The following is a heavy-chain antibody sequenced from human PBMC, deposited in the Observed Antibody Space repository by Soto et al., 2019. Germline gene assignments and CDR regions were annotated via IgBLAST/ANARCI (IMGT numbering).Heavy chain of an antibody. V-gene: IGHV3-30-3*01. D-gene: IGHD5-18*01. CDR1: GFTFSTYA. J-gene: IGHJ4*02. CDR2: ISSDGSIT. CDR3: ARARGFSDGSRFDF. Sequence: QVQLVESGGGVVQPGRSLRLSCAASGFTFSTYAIHWVRQAPGKGLEWVALISSDGSITYYAGFVKGRFTVSRDNSKNTLYLQMDSLKTEDTAVYYCARARGFSDGSRFDFWGQGALVTVSS.